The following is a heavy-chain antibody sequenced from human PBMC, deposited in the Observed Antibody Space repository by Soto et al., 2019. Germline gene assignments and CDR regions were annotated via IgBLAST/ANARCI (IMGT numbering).Heavy chain of an antibody. CDR3: TRGIAVTVTGGWFDP. J-gene: IGHJ5*02. Sequence: GGSLRLSCTASGFTFGEYAMSWVRQAPGKGLEWVGFIRSKVYGGTTEYAASVKGRFTISRDDSKSIAYLQMNSLKTEDTAVYYCTRGIAVTVTGGWFDPWGQGTLVTVSS. D-gene: IGHD6-19*01. CDR2: IRSKVYGGTT. V-gene: IGHV3-49*04. CDR1: GFTFGEYA.